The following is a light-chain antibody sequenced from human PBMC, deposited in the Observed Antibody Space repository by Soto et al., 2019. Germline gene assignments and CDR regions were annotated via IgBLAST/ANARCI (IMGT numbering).Light chain of an antibody. CDR3: SSFTSSSTYV. CDR1: SSDVGAYKF. V-gene: IGLV2-14*03. Sequence: QSALTQPASVSGSPGQSITISCTGTSSDVGAYKFVSWYQHHPGKAPKLIIYDVTTRPSGVSNRFSGSKSGDTASLTISGLQSEDEADYYCSSFTSSSTYVFGTGTKLTV. CDR2: DVT. J-gene: IGLJ1*01.